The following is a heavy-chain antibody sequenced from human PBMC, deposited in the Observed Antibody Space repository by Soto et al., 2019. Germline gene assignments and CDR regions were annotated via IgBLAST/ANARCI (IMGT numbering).Heavy chain of an antibody. CDR3: TRDPGIGFDY. Sequence: QVQLVQSGAEVKKPGRSLRLSCAASGFTFNRYAIHWVRQAPGKGLEWVAVISYGGSDKYYADSVKGRVTVSRDNSKNTLYLQMNSLRAEDTAIYYCTRDPGIGFDYWGQGTLVSVSS. J-gene: IGHJ4*02. CDR1: GFTFNRYA. V-gene: IGHV3-30-3*01. D-gene: IGHD1-26*01. CDR2: ISYGGSDK.